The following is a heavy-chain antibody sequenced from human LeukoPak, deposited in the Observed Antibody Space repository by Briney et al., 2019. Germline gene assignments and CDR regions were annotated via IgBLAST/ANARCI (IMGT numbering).Heavy chain of an antibody. CDR3: AGGSGSYYFNWFDP. J-gene: IGHJ5*02. V-gene: IGHV1-69*13. CDR2: IIPIFGTA. Sequence: ASVKVSCKASGGTFSSYAISWVRQAPGQGLEWMGGIIPIFGTANYAQKFQGRVTITADESTSTAYMELSSLRSEDTAVYYCAGGSGSYYFNWFDPWGQGTLVTVSS. D-gene: IGHD3-10*01. CDR1: GGTFSSYA.